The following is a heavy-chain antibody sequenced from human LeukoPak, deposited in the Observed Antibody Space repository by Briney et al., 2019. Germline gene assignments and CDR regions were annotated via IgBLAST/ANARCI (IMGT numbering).Heavy chain of an antibody. CDR2: INTNTGNP. J-gene: IGHJ5*02. CDR3: ARDLRGNDYVWGSYPLFDP. V-gene: IGHV7-4-1*02. Sequence: ASVKVSCKASGYTFTSYAMNWVRQAPGQGLEWMGWINTNTGNPTYAQAFTGRFVFSLDTSVSTAYLQISSLKPEDTAVYYCARDLRGNDYVWGSYPLFDPWGQGTLVTVSS. CDR1: GYTFTSYA. D-gene: IGHD3-16*02.